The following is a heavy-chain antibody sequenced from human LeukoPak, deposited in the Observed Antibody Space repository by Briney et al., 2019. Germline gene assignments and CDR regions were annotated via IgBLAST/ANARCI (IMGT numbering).Heavy chain of an antibody. D-gene: IGHD1-26*01. CDR2: IFHSGST. CDR3: ARLEGQGAGADY. V-gene: IGHV4-30-2*05. J-gene: IGHJ4*02. Sequence: PSQTLSLTCTVSGASISHDYHFWGWIRQPPEKGRELFGYIFHSGSTYYNASLRSRATISIDTSKSQFSLSLSSVTAADTAVYYCARLEGQGAGADYWGQGALVTVSS. CDR1: GASISHDYHF.